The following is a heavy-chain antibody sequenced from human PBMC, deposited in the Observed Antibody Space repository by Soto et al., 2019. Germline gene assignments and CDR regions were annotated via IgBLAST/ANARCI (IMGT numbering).Heavy chain of an antibody. CDR3: ASAGSGWYRRACGMDV. Sequence: EVQLVESGGGLIQPGGSLRLSCAASGFTVSSNYMSWVRQAPGKGLEWVSVIYSGGSTYYADSVKGRFTISRDNSKNTLYLQMNSLRAEDTAVYYCASAGSGWYRRACGMDVWGQGTTVTVSS. J-gene: IGHJ6*02. D-gene: IGHD6-19*01. CDR2: IYSGGST. V-gene: IGHV3-53*01. CDR1: GFTVSSNY.